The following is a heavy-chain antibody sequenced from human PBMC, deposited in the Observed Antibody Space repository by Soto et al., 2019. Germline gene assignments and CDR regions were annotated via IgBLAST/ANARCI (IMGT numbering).Heavy chain of an antibody. Sequence: GGSLRLSCAASGFTFSNYGMHWVRQTPGKGLEWVAVISYDGSHQFYTDSVKGRFTISRDNSKDTLYLQMNSLKTEDTAMYYCAKDPKCCTIGSHFLDNWFDPWGQGTLVTVSS. CDR1: GFTFSNYG. D-gene: IGHD2-8*01. V-gene: IGHV3-30*18. CDR2: ISYDGSHQ. CDR3: AKDPKCCTIGSHFLDNWFDP. J-gene: IGHJ5*02.